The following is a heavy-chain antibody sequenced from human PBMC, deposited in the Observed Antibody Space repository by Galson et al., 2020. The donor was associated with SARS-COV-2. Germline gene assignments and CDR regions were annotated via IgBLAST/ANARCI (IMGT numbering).Heavy chain of an antibody. J-gene: IGHJ4*02. V-gene: IGHV3-48*02. CDR3: ARDPWGVYSSSWYGFDY. CDR2: ISSSSSTI. CDR1: GFTFSSYS. Sequence: GESLKISCAASGFTFSSYSMNWVRQAPGKGLEWVSYISSSSSTIYYADPVKGRFTISRDNAKNSLYLQMNSLRDEDTAVYYCARDPWGVYSSSWYGFDYWRQGTLVTVSS. D-gene: IGHD6-13*01.